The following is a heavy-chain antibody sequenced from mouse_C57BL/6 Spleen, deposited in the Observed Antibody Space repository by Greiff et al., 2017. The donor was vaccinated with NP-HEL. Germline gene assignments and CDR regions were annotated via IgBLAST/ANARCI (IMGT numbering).Heavy chain of an antibody. J-gene: IGHJ3*01. CDR2: IDPSDSYT. Sequence: QVQLQQPGAELVMPGASVKLSCKASGYTFTSYWMHWVKQRPGQGLEWIGEIDPSDSYTNYNQKFTGKSTLTVVKSSSNAYMQLSRLTSEASAVYYCARFGAWFAYWGQGTLVTVSA. CDR1: GYTFTSYW. CDR3: ARFGAWFAY. D-gene: IGHD3-1*01. V-gene: IGHV1-69*01.